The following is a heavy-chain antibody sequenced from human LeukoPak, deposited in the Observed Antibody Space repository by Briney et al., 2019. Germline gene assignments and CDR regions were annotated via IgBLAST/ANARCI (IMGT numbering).Heavy chain of an antibody. J-gene: IGHJ4*02. V-gene: IGHV3-53*01. Sequence: GGSLRLSCAASGFTVSSNYMSWVRQAPGKGLEWVSAIYSGGSTYYADSVKGRFTISRDNSKNTLYLQMNSLRAEDTAVYYCARDSGYYDSSGYYQTMLFDYWGQGTLVTVSS. CDR1: GFTVSSNY. CDR3: ARDSGYYDSSGYYQTMLFDY. CDR2: IYSGGST. D-gene: IGHD3-22*01.